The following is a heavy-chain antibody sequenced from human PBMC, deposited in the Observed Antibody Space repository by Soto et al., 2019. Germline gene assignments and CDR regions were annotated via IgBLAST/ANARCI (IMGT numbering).Heavy chain of an antibody. CDR2: TYYRSNWRH. CDR1: GDSVSSNTAA. V-gene: IGHV6-1*01. J-gene: IGHJ4*02. Sequence: QALSLTFAISGDSVSSNTAACNLIRSSPSRGLEWLGRTYYRSNWRHDYAVSVKSRITVNPDTSKNHFSLQLNSVTPDDTAVYYCARGVAGSGFDLWGQGTLVTVSS. D-gene: IGHD6-19*01. CDR3: ARGVAGSGFDL.